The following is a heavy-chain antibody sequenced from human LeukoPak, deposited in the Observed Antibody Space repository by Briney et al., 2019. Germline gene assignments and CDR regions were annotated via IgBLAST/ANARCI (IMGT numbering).Heavy chain of an antibody. D-gene: IGHD4-17*01. CDR2: ISGSGGST. CDR3: AKDSTTTVTNFDY. V-gene: IGHV3-23*01. CDR1: GFTFSSYA. Sequence: GGSLRLSYAASGFTFSSYAMSWVRQAPGKGLEWVSAISGSGGSTYYADSVRGRFTISRDNSKNTLYLQMNSLRAEDTAVYYCAKDSTTTVTNFDYWGQGTLVTVSS. J-gene: IGHJ4*02.